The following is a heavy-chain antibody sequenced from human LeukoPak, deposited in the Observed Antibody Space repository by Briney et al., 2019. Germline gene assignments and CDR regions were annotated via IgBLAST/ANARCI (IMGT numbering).Heavy chain of an antibody. CDR2: INQNGREK. D-gene: IGHD3-16*01. Sequence: GGSLRLSCAASGFTFSIYWMSWLRQAPGKGLEWVASINQNGREKYYVDSVKGRFTISRDNAKDSLYLQMNSLRDEDTAVYYCARSLGDDWGQGTLVTVSS. CDR1: GFTFSIYW. CDR3: ARSLGDD. V-gene: IGHV3-7*01. J-gene: IGHJ4*02.